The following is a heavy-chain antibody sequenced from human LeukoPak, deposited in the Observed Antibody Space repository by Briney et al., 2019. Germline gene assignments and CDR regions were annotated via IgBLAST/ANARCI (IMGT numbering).Heavy chain of an antibody. CDR1: GFSLSTSGMR. Sequence: ESGPALVKPTQTLTLTCTFSGFSLSTSGMRVSWIRQPPGKGLEWIGYIYFSGSTYYNPSLKSRVTISVDTSKSQFSLKLSSVTAADTAIYYCARYCSGTSCHGPFDSWGPGTLVTVSS. CDR3: ARYCSGTSCHGPFDS. V-gene: IGHV4-30-4*08. CDR2: IYFSGST. D-gene: IGHD2-2*01. J-gene: IGHJ4*02.